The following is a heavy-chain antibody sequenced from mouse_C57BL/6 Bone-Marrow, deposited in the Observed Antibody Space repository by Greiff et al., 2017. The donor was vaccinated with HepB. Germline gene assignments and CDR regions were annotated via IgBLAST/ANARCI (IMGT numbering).Heavy chain of an antibody. CDR1: GYTFTSYW. V-gene: IGHV1-5*01. J-gene: IGHJ2*01. D-gene: IGHD1-1*01. CDR3: TRRYYYGNDY. Sequence: VQLQQSGTVLARPGASVKMSCKTSGYTFTSYWMHWVKQRPGQGLEWIGAIYPGNSDTSYNQKFKGKAKLTAVTSASTAYMDLSSLANEDSAVYYCTRRYYYGNDYWGQGTTLTVSS. CDR2: IYPGNSDT.